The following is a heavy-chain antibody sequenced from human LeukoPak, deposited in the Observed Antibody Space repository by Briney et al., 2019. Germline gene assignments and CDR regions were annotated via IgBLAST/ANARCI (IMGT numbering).Heavy chain of an antibody. D-gene: IGHD3-16*01. J-gene: IGHJ5*02. CDR3: ARDRSDYDVNWFDP. V-gene: IGHV1-18*01. CDR2: ISAYNGNT. CDR1: GYTFTSYG. Sequence: ASVKVSCKASGYTFTSYGISWVRQAPGQGLEWMGWISAYNGNTNYAQKLQGRVTMTTDTSTSTAYMELRSLRSDDTAVYYCARDRSDYDVNWFDPWGQGTLVTVSS.